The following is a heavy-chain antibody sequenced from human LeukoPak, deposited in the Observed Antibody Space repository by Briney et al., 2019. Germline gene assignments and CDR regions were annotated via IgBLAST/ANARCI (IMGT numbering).Heavy chain of an antibody. D-gene: IGHD3-9*01. CDR2: ISSSSSTI. V-gene: IGHV3-48*01. CDR3: ARDRLTGAFDY. J-gene: IGHJ4*02. Sequence: GGSLRLSCAASGFTFSSYSMNWVRQAPGKGLERVSYISSSSSTIYDADSVKGRFTISRDNAKNSLYLQMNSLRAEDTAVYYCARDRLTGAFDYWGQGTLVTVSS. CDR1: GFTFSSYS.